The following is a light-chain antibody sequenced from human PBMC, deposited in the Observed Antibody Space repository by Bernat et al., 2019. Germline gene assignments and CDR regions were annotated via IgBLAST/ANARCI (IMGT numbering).Light chain of an antibody. J-gene: IGKJ2*01. Sequence: DIQMTQSPSSLSASVGDRVTITCRASQSFSIYLNWYQQKPGKAPKLLIYAASRLQSGVPSRFSGSGSGTDFTLTISSLQPEDFATYHCQQSYSTPYTFGQGTKLEIK. CDR2: AAS. CDR3: QQSYSTPYT. CDR1: QSFSIY. V-gene: IGKV1-39*01.